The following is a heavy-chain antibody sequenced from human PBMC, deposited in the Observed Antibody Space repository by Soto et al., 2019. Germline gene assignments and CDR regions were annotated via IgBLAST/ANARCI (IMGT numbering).Heavy chain of an antibody. Sequence: QVQLVESGGCVVQPGRSLRLSCAASGFTFSSYAMHWVRQAPGKGLEWVAVISYDGSNKYYADSVKGRFTISRDNSKNTLYLQMNSLRAEDTAVYYCARDRVAVAGTFDYWGQGTLVTVSS. J-gene: IGHJ4*02. D-gene: IGHD6-19*01. V-gene: IGHV3-30-3*01. CDR1: GFTFSSYA. CDR3: ARDRVAVAGTFDY. CDR2: ISYDGSNK.